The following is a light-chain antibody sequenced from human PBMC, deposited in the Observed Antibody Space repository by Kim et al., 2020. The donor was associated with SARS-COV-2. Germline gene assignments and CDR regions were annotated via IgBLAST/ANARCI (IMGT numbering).Light chain of an antibody. CDR1: QSISSY. J-gene: IGKJ1*01. Sequence: SASVGDIVTITCRASQSISSYLNWYQQKPGKAPKLLIYAASSLQSGVPSRFSGSGSGTDFTLTISSLQPEDFATYYCQQSYRTPRTFGQGTKVDIK. CDR2: AAS. V-gene: IGKV1-39*01. CDR3: QQSYRTPRT.